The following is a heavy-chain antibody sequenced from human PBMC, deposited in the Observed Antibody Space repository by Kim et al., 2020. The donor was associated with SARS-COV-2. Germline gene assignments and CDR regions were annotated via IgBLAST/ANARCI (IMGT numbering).Heavy chain of an antibody. J-gene: IGHJ6*02. CDR1: GFTFSSYG. V-gene: IGHV3-30*03. CDR3: WGVPANYGMDV. Sequence: GGSLRLSCAASGFTFSSYGMHWVRQAPGKGLEWVAVISYDGSNKYYADSVKGRFTISRDNSKNTLYLQMNSLRAEDTAVYYCWGVPANYGMDVWGQGTTVTVSS. D-gene: IGHD2-2*01. CDR2: ISYDGSNK.